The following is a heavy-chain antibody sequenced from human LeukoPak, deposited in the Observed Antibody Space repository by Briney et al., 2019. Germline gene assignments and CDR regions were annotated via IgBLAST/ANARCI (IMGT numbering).Heavy chain of an antibody. Sequence: GASVKVSCKASGGTFSSYAISWVRQAPGQGLEWMGGIIPILGTANYAQKFQGRVTITADESTSTAYMELSSLRSEDTAVYYCARYWYYYDSSGYYYDYWGQGTLVTVSS. CDR1: GGTFSSYA. V-gene: IGHV1-69*13. CDR2: IIPILGTA. D-gene: IGHD3-22*01. CDR3: ARYWYYYDSSGYYYDY. J-gene: IGHJ4*02.